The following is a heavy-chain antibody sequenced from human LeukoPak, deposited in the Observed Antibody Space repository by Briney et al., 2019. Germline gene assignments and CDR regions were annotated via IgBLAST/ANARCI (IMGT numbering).Heavy chain of an antibody. Sequence: SETLSLTCAVYGGSFSGYYWSWIRQPPGKGLEWIGYIYYSGSTNYNPSLKSRVTISVDTSKNQFSLKLSSVTAADTAVYYCARVAVAGTGIDYWGQGTLVTVSS. V-gene: IGHV4-59*01. CDR2: IYYSGST. CDR1: GGSFSGYY. CDR3: ARVAVAGTGIDY. J-gene: IGHJ4*02. D-gene: IGHD6-19*01.